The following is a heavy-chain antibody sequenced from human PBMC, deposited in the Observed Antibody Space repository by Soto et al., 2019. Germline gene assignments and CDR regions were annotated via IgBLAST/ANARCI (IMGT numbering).Heavy chain of an antibody. CDR2: IIPIFGTA. V-gene: IGHV1-69*13. J-gene: IGHJ4*02. D-gene: IGHD3-3*01. CDR1: GGTFSSYA. Sequence: ASVKVSCKASGGTFSSYAISWVRQAPGQGLEWMGGIIPIFGTANYAQKFQGRVTITADESTSTAYMELSSLRSEDTAVYYCARPAQTLRFLEWLTFDYWDQGTLVTVSS. CDR3: ARPAQTLRFLEWLTFDY.